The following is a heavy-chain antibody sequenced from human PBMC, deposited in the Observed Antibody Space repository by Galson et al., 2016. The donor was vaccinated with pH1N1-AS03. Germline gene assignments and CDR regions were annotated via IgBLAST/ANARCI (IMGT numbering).Heavy chain of an antibody. V-gene: IGHV3-30-3*01. D-gene: IGHD4-17*01. CDR3: AKDREVYGDYIWYFDL. J-gene: IGHJ2*01. CDR2: ISYDGGDK. CDR1: GFTFSTHT. Sequence: SLRLSCAASGFTFSTHTMHWVRQAPGKGLEWVAAISYDGGDKFYADSVKGRFTISRDNSKNTLYLQVNSLRAEDTAVYYCAKDREVYGDYIWYFDLWGRGTLVTVSS.